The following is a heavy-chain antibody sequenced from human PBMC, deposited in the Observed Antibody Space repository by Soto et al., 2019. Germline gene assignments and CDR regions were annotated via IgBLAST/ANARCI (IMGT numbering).Heavy chain of an antibody. Sequence: ASVKVSCKASGGTFSSYAINWVRQAPGQGLEWMGWINPNSGTTGYAQKFQGRVTMTRNTSISTAYMELSSLRSEDTAVYYCANNGDYYYYGMDVWGQGTTVTVSS. V-gene: IGHV1-8*02. J-gene: IGHJ6*02. D-gene: IGHD4-17*01. CDR2: INPNSGTT. CDR1: GGTFSSYA. CDR3: ANNGDYYYYGMDV.